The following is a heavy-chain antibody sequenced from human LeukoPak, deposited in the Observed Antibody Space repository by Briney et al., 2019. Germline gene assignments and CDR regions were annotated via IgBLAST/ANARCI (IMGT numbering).Heavy chain of an antibody. CDR2: INPSSGGT. CDR1: GYTFTGYY. CDR3: ARSYRGRRFDY. Sequence: ASVKVSCKASGYTFTGYYMHWVRQAPGQGLKWMGWINPSSGGTNYAQKFQGRVTMTRDTSISTAYLELSRLRSDDTAVYYCARSYRGRRFDYWGQGTLVTVSS. D-gene: IGHD2-21*01. J-gene: IGHJ4*02. V-gene: IGHV1-2*02.